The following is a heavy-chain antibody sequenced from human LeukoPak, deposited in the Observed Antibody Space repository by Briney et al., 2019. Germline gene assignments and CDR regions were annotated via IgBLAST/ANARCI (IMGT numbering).Heavy chain of an antibody. CDR2: VIPIFGTA. J-gene: IGHJ3*02. D-gene: IGHD2-2*02. V-gene: IGHV1-69*01. Sequence: GSSVKVSCKASGGTFSSYAISWVRQAPGQGLEWMGGVIPIFGTANYAQKFQGRVTITADESTSTAYMELSSLRSEDTAVYYCATYTPLLRGNAFDIWGQGTMVTVSS. CDR1: GGTFSSYA. CDR3: ATYTPLLRGNAFDI.